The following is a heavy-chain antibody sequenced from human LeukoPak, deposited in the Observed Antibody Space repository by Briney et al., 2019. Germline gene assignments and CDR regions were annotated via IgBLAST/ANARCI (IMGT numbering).Heavy chain of an antibody. CDR2: INPNSGGT. Sequence: ASVKVSCKASGYTFTGYYMHWVRQAPGQGLEWMGWINPNSGGTNYAQKFQGRVTMTRDTSISTAYMELSRLRSDDTAVYYCARGVVLMVYAHDHFDYWGQGTLVTVSS. CDR3: ARGVVLMVYAHDHFDY. J-gene: IGHJ4*02. D-gene: IGHD2-8*01. V-gene: IGHV1-2*02. CDR1: GYTFTGYY.